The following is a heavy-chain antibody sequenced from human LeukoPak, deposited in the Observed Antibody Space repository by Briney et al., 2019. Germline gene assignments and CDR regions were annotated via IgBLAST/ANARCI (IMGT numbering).Heavy chain of an antibody. CDR2: ISAHNGNT. V-gene: IGHV1-18*04. J-gene: IGHJ4*02. CDR1: GYTFTSYG. CDR3: VRGLASGYGSGSYSDY. Sequence: GASVKVSCKASGYTFTSYGISWVRQAPGQGLEWMGWISAHNGNTNYAQKLQGRVTMTTDTSTSTAYMELRSLRSDDTAVYYCVRGLASGYGSGSYSDYWGQGTLVTVSS. D-gene: IGHD3-10*01.